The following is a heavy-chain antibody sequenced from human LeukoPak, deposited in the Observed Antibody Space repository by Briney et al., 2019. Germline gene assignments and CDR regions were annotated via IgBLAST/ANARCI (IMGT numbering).Heavy chain of an antibody. D-gene: IGHD3-16*02. CDR1: GFTVSSNY. CDR2: ISSSSSYI. V-gene: IGHV3-21*01. CDR3: ARDRGDYVWGSYRFDAFDI. Sequence: GGSLRLSCAASGFTVSSNYMSWVRQAPGKGLEWVSSISSSSSYIYYADSVKGRFTISRDNAKNSLYLQMNSLRAEDTAVYYCARDRGDYVWGSYRFDAFDIWGQGTMVTVSS. J-gene: IGHJ3*02.